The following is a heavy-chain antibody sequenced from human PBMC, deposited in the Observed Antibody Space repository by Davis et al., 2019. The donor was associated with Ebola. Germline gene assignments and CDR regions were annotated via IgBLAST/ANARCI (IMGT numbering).Heavy chain of an antibody. D-gene: IGHD1-26*01. CDR1: GYTFRTSA. Sequence: ASVKVSCKASGYTFRTSAISWVRQAPGQGLEWMGWISAYNGNTNYAQILQGRVTMTTGTSTGTAYMELRSLRSDDTAVYFCARTSIVGTTTTASDIWGQGTKVTVSS. J-gene: IGHJ3*02. CDR2: ISAYNGNT. V-gene: IGHV1-18*01. CDR3: ARTSIVGTTTTASDI.